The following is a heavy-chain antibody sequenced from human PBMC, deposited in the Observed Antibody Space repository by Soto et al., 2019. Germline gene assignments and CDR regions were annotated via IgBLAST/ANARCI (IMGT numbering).Heavy chain of an antibody. CDR2: IIPIFGTA. V-gene: IGHV1-69*01. CDR3: ARDGTSGEPHYFDY. Sequence: QVQLVQSGAEVKKPGSSVKVSCKASGVTFSSYAISWVRQAPGQGLEWMGGIIPIFGTANYAQKFQGRVTITADESTSTAYMELSSLRSEDTAVYYCARDGTSGEPHYFDYWGQGTLVTVSS. D-gene: IGHD3-16*01. CDR1: GVTFSSYA. J-gene: IGHJ4*02.